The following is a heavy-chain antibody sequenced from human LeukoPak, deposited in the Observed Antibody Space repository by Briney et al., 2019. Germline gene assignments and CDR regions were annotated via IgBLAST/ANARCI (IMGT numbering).Heavy chain of an antibody. Sequence: ASVKVSCKASGGTFSSYTISWVRQAPGQGLEWMGGIIPIFGTAHYAQKFQGRVTITADESTSTAYMELSSLRSEDTAVYYYARGGIVAAGIINNHDAFDVWGLGTMVTVSS. CDR1: GGTFSSYT. D-gene: IGHD6-13*01. CDR3: ARGGIVAAGIINNHDAFDV. J-gene: IGHJ3*01. CDR2: IIPIFGTA. V-gene: IGHV1-69*13.